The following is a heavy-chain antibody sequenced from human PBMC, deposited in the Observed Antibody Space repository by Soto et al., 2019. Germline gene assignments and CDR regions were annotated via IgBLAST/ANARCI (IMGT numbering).Heavy chain of an antibody. Sequence: GGSLRLSCAASGFTFSSYWMHWVRQAPGKGLVWVSRINSDGSSTSYADSVKGRFTISRDNAKNTLYLQMNSLRAEDTAVYYCASLRWGYSYGYGTGELDYWGQGTLVTISS. J-gene: IGHJ4*02. CDR2: INSDGSST. CDR1: GFTFSSYW. V-gene: IGHV3-74*01. CDR3: ASLRWGYSYGYGTGELDY. D-gene: IGHD5-18*01.